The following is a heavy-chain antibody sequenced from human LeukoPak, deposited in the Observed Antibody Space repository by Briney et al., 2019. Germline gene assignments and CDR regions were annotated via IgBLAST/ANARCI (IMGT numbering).Heavy chain of an antibody. CDR3: ATFVYGGGGGGGGY. CDR2: IVVGSGNT. D-gene: IGHD2-21*01. CDR1: GFTFTSSA. J-gene: IGHJ4*02. V-gene: IGHV1-58*02. Sequence: GTSVKVSCKASGFTFTSSAMQWVRQARGQRLEWIGWIVVGSGNTNYAQKFQERVTITRDMSTSTAYMELSSLRSEDTAVYYCATFVYGGGGGGGGYWGQGTLVTVSS.